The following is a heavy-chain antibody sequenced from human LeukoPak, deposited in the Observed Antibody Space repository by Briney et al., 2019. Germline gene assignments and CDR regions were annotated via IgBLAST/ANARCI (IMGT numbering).Heavy chain of an antibody. J-gene: IGHJ4*02. V-gene: IGHV4-59*02. CDR1: GGSVSDYY. CDR2: IYYTGST. D-gene: IGHD3-22*01. Sequence: SETLSLTCTVSGGSVSDYYWSWIRQSPGKGLEWIGYIYYTGSTSYNPSLRSRVTMSADTSKNQFSLKLSSVTAADTAMYYCARVTGYVIEDYFDYWGQGTLVTVSS. CDR3: ARVTGYVIEDYFDY.